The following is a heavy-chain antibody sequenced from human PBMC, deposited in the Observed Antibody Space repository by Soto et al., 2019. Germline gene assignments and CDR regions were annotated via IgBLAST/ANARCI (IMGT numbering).Heavy chain of an antibody. J-gene: IGHJ6*03. CDR2: ISAYNGNT. V-gene: IGHV1-18*01. Sequence: ASVKVSCKASGYTFTSYGISWVRQAPGQGLEWMGWISAYNGNTNYAQKLQGRVTITSDTSTSTAYMELRSLRSDDTAVYYCARNYDILTGQTHMDVWGKGTTVTVSS. D-gene: IGHD3-9*01. CDR3: ARNYDILTGQTHMDV. CDR1: GYTFTSYG.